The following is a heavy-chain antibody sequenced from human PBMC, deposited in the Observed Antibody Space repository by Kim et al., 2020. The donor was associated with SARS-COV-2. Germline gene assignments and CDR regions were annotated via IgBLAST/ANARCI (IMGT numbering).Heavy chain of an antibody. J-gene: IGHJ5*01. Sequence: SETLSLTCTVSGGSISSTTYYWGWIRQPPGKGLEWIGSMFYSGSTYYNPSPKTRVTISVDTSKNQFSLKLTSVTAADTAVYYCARHLVVREITYNWFDSWGQGTLVTVSS. D-gene: IGHD3-10*01. V-gene: IGHV4-39*07. CDR1: GGSISSTTYY. CDR2: MFYSGST. CDR3: ARHLVVREITYNWFDS.